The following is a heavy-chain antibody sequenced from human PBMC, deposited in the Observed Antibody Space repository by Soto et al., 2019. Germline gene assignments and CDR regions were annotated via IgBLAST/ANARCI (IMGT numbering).Heavy chain of an antibody. V-gene: IGHV3-33*01. CDR1: GFTFSNYG. CDR3: ARGNYGASGIDY. J-gene: IGHJ4*02. D-gene: IGHD1-7*01. CDR2: IWYDGNNK. Sequence: PGGSLRLSCEGSGFTFSNYGIHWVRQAPGMGLDWVAVIWYDGNNKYYSESVKGRFTISRDNSKNTVFLEMSSLRAEDTAVYYCARGNYGASGIDYWGTGALVTV.